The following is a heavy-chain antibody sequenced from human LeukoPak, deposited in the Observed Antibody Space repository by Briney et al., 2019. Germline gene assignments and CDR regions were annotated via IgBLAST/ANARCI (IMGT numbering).Heavy chain of an antibody. Sequence: PSQTLSLTCTVSGGSISSGSYYWSWIRQPAGKGLEWIGRIYASGSTNYNPSLKRRLTISVDTSKNQFSLKLSSVTAADTAVYYCARAPAHSIAVAGSFDYWGQGTLVTVSS. V-gene: IGHV4-61*02. CDR3: ARAPAHSIAVAGSFDY. CDR1: GGSISSGSYY. J-gene: IGHJ4*02. D-gene: IGHD6-19*01. CDR2: IYASGST.